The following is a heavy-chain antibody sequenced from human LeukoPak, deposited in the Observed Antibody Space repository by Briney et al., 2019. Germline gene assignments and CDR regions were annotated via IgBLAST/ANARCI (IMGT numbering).Heavy chain of an antibody. Sequence: ASVKVSCKASGYTFTSYYMHWVRQAPGQGLEWMGIINPSGGSTSYAQKFQGRVTMTRDTSTSTVYMELSSLRSEDTAVYYCARAQGWLQFEGHFDYWGQGTLVTVSS. CDR1: GYTFTSYY. J-gene: IGHJ4*02. CDR3: ARAQGWLQFEGHFDY. D-gene: IGHD5-24*01. CDR2: INPSGGST. V-gene: IGHV1-46*01.